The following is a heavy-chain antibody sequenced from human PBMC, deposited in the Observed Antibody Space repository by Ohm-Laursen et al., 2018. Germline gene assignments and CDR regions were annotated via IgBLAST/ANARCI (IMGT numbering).Heavy chain of an antibody. V-gene: IGHV1-46*01. Sequence: ESSVKVYCKASGYTFTGYYMHWVRQAPGQGLERMGIINPSGGSTTYAQKFQGRVTMTRDTSTSTVYMELRSLRSDDTAVYYCARVGRVTIGWFDPWGQGTLVTVSS. J-gene: IGHJ5*02. CDR2: INPSGGST. CDR3: ARVGRVTIGWFDP. CDR1: GYTFTGYY. D-gene: IGHD3-10*01.